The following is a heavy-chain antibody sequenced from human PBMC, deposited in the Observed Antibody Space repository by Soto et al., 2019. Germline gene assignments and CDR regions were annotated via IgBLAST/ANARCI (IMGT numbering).Heavy chain of an antibody. CDR1: GYTFTSYG. V-gene: IGHV1-18*01. CDR3: ARGGEPIDY. CDR2: SSAYNGNR. J-gene: IGHJ4*02. Sequence: ASVKVSCKASGYTFTSYGISWVRRAPGQGLEWMGWSSAYNGNRNYVQKFQGRVTITRDTSASTAYMELSSLRSEDTAVYYCARGGEPIDYWGQGTLVTVSS. D-gene: IGHD2-21*01.